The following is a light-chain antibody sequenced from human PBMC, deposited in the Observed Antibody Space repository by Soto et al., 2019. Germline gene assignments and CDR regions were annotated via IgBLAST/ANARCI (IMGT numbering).Light chain of an antibody. J-gene: IGKJ5*01. CDR3: QQYDDAIT. CDR1: QSVSSSY. CDR2: GAS. V-gene: IGKV3-20*01. Sequence: EIVLTHSPDPLSLSPGEAATLSCRASQSVSSSYLAWYQQKPGRAPRLLIYGASNRATGIPDRFSGSGFGTDFTLTINRLNREDFAVFYCQQYDDAITFGQGTRLEIE.